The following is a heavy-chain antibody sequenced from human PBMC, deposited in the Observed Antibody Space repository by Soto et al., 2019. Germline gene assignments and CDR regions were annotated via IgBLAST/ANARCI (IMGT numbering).Heavy chain of an antibody. CDR3: ASSYSGYLDN. CDR2: IYYSGKT. J-gene: IGHJ4*02. CDR1: GDSMSSGAYY. Sequence: QVQLRESGPGLVKPSQTLSLTCTVSGDSMSSGAYYWNWIRQLPGKGLEWIGYIYYSGKTYYNPSLKSRIVISVDTSKNQFSLNLGSVTAADTAIYYCASSYSGYLDNWGRGALVTVSS. D-gene: IGHD3-22*01. V-gene: IGHV4-31*03.